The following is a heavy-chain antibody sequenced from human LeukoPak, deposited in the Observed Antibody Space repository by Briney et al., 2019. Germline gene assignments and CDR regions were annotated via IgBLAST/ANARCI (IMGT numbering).Heavy chain of an antibody. Sequence: GGSLRLSCAASGFTFSSYAMSWVRQAPGKGLEWVSAISGSGDNNDNTYYADSVKGRFTISRDNSKNTLYLQMNSLRAEDTAVYYCARLEITIFAVIRSPSRDWGQGTLVTVSS. CDR3: ARLEITIFAVIRSPSRD. D-gene: IGHD3-3*01. J-gene: IGHJ4*02. CDR1: GFTFSSYA. CDR2: ISGSGDNNDNT. V-gene: IGHV3-23*01.